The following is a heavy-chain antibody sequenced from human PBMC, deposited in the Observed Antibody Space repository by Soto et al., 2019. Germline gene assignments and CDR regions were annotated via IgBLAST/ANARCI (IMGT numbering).Heavy chain of an antibody. CDR3: ARGDSIDY. Sequence: QVQLVESGGGVVQSGRSLRLSCAASGFTFSSYAIHWVRQAPGKGLEWVALISFDGRIKYYADSVKGRFTISRDNSKNTLYLQMNSLRTEDTAVYYCARGDSIDYWGQGTLVTVSS. V-gene: IGHV3-30*04. CDR2: ISFDGRIK. J-gene: IGHJ4*02. D-gene: IGHD4-4*01. CDR1: GFTFSSYA.